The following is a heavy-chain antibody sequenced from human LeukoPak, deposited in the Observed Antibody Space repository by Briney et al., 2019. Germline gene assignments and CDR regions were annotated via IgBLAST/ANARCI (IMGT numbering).Heavy chain of an antibody. CDR2: IKHDGSEK. V-gene: IGHV3-7*01. D-gene: IGHD1-26*01. J-gene: IGHJ4*02. Sequence: GGSLRLSCAASGFIFTNYFMSWVRQAPGKGLEWVASIKHDGSEKYYADSVKGRFAISRDNSKDTLYLQTNSLRAEDTAVYYCATDRNSGKYYDYWGQGTLVSVSS. CDR3: ATDRNSGKYYDY. CDR1: GFIFTNYF.